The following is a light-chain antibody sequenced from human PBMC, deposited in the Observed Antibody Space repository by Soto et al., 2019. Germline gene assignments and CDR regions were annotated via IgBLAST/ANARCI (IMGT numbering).Light chain of an antibody. CDR2: KAS. CDR1: QSISGW. V-gene: IGKV1-5*03. J-gene: IGKJ2*03. Sequence: DIQMTQSPSTLSASVGDRVTITCRSSQSISGWLAWYQQKPGKAPKLLVYKASTLESGVPSRFSGSGSGTEFTLTISSLLPDDFATYYCQQYNSHFYSFGQGTKLELK. CDR3: QQYNSHFYS.